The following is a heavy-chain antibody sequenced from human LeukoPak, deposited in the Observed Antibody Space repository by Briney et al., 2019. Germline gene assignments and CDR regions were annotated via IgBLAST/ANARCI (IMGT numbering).Heavy chain of an antibody. V-gene: IGHV3-66*01. CDR3: ARGFSSHRVYYYFDF. D-gene: IGHD3-22*01. Sequence: GGSLRLSCVVYGFTVSSNYMSWVRQAPGKGLEWVSFICSGGSIFYAESVKGRFTFSRDNSNNTLYLQMNSLRAEDTAVYYCARGFSSHRVYYYFDFWGQGTLVTVSS. CDR2: ICSGGSI. CDR1: GFTVSSNY. J-gene: IGHJ4*02.